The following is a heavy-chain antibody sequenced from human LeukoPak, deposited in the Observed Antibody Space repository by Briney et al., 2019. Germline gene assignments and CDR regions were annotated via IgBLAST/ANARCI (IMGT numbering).Heavy chain of an antibody. D-gene: IGHD2-15*01. Sequence: PGGSLRLSCAASGFTFSSYAMSWVRQAPGKGLEWVSAISGSGGSTYYADSVKGRFTISRDNSKNTLYLQMGSLRAEDMAVYYCAKPFCSGGSCYFDYWGQGTLVTVSS. CDR2: ISGSGGST. V-gene: IGHV3-23*01. CDR1: GFTFSSYA. CDR3: AKPFCSGGSCYFDY. J-gene: IGHJ4*02.